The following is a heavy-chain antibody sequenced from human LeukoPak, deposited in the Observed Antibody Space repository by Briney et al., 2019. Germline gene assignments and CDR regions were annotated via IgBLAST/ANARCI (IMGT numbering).Heavy chain of an antibody. J-gene: IGHJ4*02. CDR1: GFTFSSYG. D-gene: IGHD3-10*01. CDR2: ISYDGSNK. CDR3: AKSRFGESYFDY. Sequence: GRSLRLSCAASGFTFSSYGMHWVRQAPGKGLEWVAVISYDGSNKYYADSVKGRFTISRDNSKNTLYLQMNRLRAEDTAVYYCAKSRFGESYFDYWGQGTLVTVSS. V-gene: IGHV3-30*18.